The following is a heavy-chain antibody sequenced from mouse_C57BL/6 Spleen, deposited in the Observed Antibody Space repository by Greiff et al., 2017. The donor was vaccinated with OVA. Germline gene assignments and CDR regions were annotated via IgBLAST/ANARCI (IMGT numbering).Heavy chain of an antibody. J-gene: IGHJ1*03. Sequence: QVQLKQPGAELVKPGASVKLSCKASGYTFTSYWMHWVKQRPGRGLEWIGRIDPNSGGTKYNEKFKSKATLTVDKPSSTAYMQLSSLTSEDSAVYYCAGTPYGSSFCWYFDVWGTGTTVTVSS. V-gene: IGHV1-72*01. CDR2: IDPNSGGT. CDR3: AGTPYGSSFCWYFDV. CDR1: GYTFTSYW. D-gene: IGHD1-1*01.